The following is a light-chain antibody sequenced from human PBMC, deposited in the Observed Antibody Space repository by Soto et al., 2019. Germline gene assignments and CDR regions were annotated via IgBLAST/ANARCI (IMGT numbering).Light chain of an antibody. J-gene: IGKJ5*01. CDR1: QSVSSN. CDR2: GAS. Sequence: EIVMTQSPATLSASPGERATLSCRASQSVSSNLAWYQQKPGQAPRLLIYGASTRATGIPARFSGSGSRTEFTLTISSLQSEDFAVYYCQQYNNWPPTFGQGTRLEIK. CDR3: QQYNNWPPT. V-gene: IGKV3-15*01.